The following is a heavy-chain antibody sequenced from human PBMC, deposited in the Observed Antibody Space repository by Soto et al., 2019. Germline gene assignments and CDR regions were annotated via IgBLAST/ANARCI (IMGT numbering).Heavy chain of an antibody. CDR3: ARDGTAVAGNNGGNGMDV. V-gene: IGHV3-33*01. J-gene: IGHJ6*02. D-gene: IGHD6-19*01. CDR2: IWYDGSNK. CDR1: GFTFSSYG. Sequence: GGSLRLSCAASGFTFSSYGMHWVRQAPGKGLEWVAVIWYDGSNKYYADSVKGRFTISRDNSKNTLYLQMNSLRAEDTAVYYCARDGTAVAGNNGGNGMDVWGQGTTVTVSS.